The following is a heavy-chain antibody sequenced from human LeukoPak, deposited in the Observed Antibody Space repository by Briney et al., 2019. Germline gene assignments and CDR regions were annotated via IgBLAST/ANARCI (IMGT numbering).Heavy chain of an antibody. J-gene: IGHJ4*02. CDR3: ARDEKLGVAARSIDY. V-gene: IGHV3-11*04. D-gene: IGHD6-6*01. CDR1: GFTFSNAW. CDR2: ISSSGSTI. Sequence: GGSLRLSCAASGFTFSNAWMSWVRQAPGKGLEWVSYISSSGSTIYYADSVKGRFTISRDNAKNSLYLQMNSLRAEDTAVYYCARDEKLGVAARSIDYWGQGTLVTVSS.